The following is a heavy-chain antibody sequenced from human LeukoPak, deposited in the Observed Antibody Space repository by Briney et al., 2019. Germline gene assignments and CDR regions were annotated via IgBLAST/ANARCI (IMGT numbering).Heavy chain of an antibody. CDR1: GFTFGDYA. D-gene: IGHD3-3*01. CDR3: TRDLRNRITIFGVVCYYMDV. CDR2: IRSKAYGGTT. Sequence: GGSQRLSCTASGFTFGDYAMSWVRQAPGKGLEWVGFIRSKAYGGTTEYAASVKGRFTISRDDSKSIAYLQMNSLKTEDTAVYYCTRDLRNRITIFGVVCYYMDVWGKGTTVTVSS. J-gene: IGHJ6*03. V-gene: IGHV3-49*04.